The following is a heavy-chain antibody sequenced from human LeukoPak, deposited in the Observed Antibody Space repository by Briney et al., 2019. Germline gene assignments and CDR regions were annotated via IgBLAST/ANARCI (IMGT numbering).Heavy chain of an antibody. CDR1: GFTFDDYG. CDR2: INWSGGST. V-gene: IGHV3-20*04. J-gene: IGHJ5*02. D-gene: IGHD5-18*01. Sequence: PGGSLRLSCAASGFTFDDYGMSWVRQAPGKGLDWVSGINWSGGSTGYADSVNGRFTISRDNAKNSLYLQMNSLRAEDTALYYCARDGSSRDTYGYRWFDPWGQGTLVTVSS. CDR3: ARDGSSRDTYGYRWFDP.